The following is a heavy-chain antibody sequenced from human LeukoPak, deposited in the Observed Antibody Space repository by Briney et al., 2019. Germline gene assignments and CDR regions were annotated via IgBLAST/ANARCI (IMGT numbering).Heavy chain of an antibody. CDR3: VRHGLGSSWFGFDY. Sequence: GESLKISCKGSGYGFSSYWIGWVRQMPGKGLEYMGIICPGDSDTRYSQSFQGQVTISADKSITTAYLQWSSLKASDTAMYYCVRHGLGSSWFGFDYWGQGTLVTVSS. J-gene: IGHJ4*02. CDR2: ICPGDSDT. CDR1: GYGFSSYW. D-gene: IGHD6-13*01. V-gene: IGHV5-51*01.